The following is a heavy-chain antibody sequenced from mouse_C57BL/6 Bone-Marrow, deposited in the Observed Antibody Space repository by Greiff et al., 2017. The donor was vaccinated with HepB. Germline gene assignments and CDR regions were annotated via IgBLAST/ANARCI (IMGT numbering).Heavy chain of an antibody. CDR2: INPGSGGT. Sequence: QVQLQQSGAELVRPGTSVKVSCKASGYAFTNYLIEWVKQRPGQGLEWIGVINPGSGGTNSNEKFKGKATLTADKSSSTAYMQLSSLTSEDSAVYFCARSCFFDYWGQGTTLTVSS. CDR1: GYAFTNYL. V-gene: IGHV1-54*01. J-gene: IGHJ2*01. CDR3: ARSCFFDY.